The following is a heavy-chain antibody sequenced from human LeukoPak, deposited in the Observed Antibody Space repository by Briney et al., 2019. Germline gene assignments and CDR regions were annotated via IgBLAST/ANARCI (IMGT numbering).Heavy chain of an antibody. J-gene: IGHJ4*02. D-gene: IGHD3-10*01. Sequence: SETLSLTCAVYGGSFSGYYWGWIRQPPGKGLEWIGTIYYSGSTHYNPSLNSRVSISIDTSKNQFFLKLNSVTATDSAVYYCARQGWFRGAIDDFWGQGTLVTVSS. V-gene: IGHV4-34*01. CDR1: GGSFSGYY. CDR3: ARQGWFRGAIDDF. CDR2: IYYSGST.